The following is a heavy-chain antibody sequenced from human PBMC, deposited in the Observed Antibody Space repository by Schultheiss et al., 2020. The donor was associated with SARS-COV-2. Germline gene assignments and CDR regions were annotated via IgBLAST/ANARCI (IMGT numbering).Heavy chain of an antibody. CDR3: AREDGSGGGFDY. Sequence: GGSLRLSCAASGFTFSSYGMHWVRQAPGKGLEWVAVISYDGSNKYYADSVKGRFTISRDNSKNTLYLQMNSLRSEDTAVYYCAREDGSGGGFDYWGQGTLVTVSS. V-gene: IGHV3-30*19. CDR2: ISYDGSNK. J-gene: IGHJ4*02. D-gene: IGHD3-10*01. CDR1: GFTFSSYG.